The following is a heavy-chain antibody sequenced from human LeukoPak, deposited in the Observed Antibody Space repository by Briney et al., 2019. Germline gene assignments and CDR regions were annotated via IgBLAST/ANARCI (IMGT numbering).Heavy chain of an antibody. Sequence: PSETLSLTCTVSGGSISSSNYYWGWIRQPPGKGLEWIGSIYYSGTTYYNPSLKSRVAISLDTSKNQFSLRLSSVTAADTAVYFCARAGNYYTSGSYLGYWGQGTLVTVSS. CDR3: ARAGNYYTSGSYLGY. CDR2: IYYSGTT. J-gene: IGHJ4*02. D-gene: IGHD3-10*01. V-gene: IGHV4-39*07. CDR1: GGSISSSNYY.